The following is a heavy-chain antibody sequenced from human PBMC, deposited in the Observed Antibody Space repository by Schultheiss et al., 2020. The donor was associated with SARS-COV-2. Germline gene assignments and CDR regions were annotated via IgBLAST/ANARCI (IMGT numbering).Heavy chain of an antibody. CDR3: ARGSRSSIGLGGSDF. CDR2: ISGSGGST. J-gene: IGHJ4*02. Sequence: GESLKISCAASGFTFSSYDMHWVRQAPGKGLEWVSAISGSGGSTYYADSVKGRFTISRDNSKNTLYLQMNSLRAEDTAVYYCARGSRSSIGLGGSDFWGQGTLVTVSS. D-gene: IGHD6-19*01. V-gene: IGHV3-23*01. CDR1: GFTFSSYD.